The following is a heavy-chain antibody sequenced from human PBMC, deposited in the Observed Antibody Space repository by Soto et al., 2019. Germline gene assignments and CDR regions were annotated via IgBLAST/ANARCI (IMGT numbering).Heavy chain of an antibody. D-gene: IGHD2-2*01. CDR3: ARIRDCSSTSCPHDP. CDR1: GFSLSNARMG. Sequence: SGPTLVNPTETLTLTCTVSGFSLSNARMGVSWIRQPPGKALEWLAHIFSNDEKSYSTSLKSRLTISKDTSKSQVVLTMTNMDPLDTATYYCARIRDCSSTSCPHDPWGQGTLVTVSS. V-gene: IGHV2-26*01. CDR2: IFSNDEK. J-gene: IGHJ5*02.